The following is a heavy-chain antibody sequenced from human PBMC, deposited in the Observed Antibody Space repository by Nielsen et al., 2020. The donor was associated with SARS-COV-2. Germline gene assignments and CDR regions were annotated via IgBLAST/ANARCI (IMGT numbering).Heavy chain of an antibody. D-gene: IGHD3-3*01. CDR1: GFTFSSYG. Sequence: GESLKISCAASGFTFSSYGMHWVRQAPGKGLEWVAVISYDGSNKYYADSVKGRFTISRDNSKNTLYLQMNSLRAEDTAVYYCAIGTIFGVSDAFDIWGQGTMVTVSS. J-gene: IGHJ3*02. CDR2: ISYDGSNK. V-gene: IGHV3-30*03. CDR3: AIGTIFGVSDAFDI.